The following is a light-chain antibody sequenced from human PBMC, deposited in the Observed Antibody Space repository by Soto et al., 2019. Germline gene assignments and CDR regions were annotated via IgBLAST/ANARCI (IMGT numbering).Light chain of an antibody. V-gene: IGLV1-40*01. CDR3: QSYDSSLSVS. Sequence: QAVVTQPPSVSGAPGQRVTISCTGSSSNIGAGYDVHWYQQLPGTAPKLLIYGNSNRPSGLPDRFSGSKSGTSASLAITGLQAEDEADYYCQSYDSSLSVSFGGGTKLTVL. CDR2: GNS. CDR1: SSNIGAGYD. J-gene: IGLJ2*01.